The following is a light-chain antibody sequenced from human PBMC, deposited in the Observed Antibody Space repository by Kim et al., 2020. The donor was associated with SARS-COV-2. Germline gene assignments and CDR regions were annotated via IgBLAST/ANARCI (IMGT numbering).Light chain of an antibody. Sequence: SITISCTGTSSDVGGYNYVSWYQQHPGKAPKLMIYDVSNRPSGVSNRFSGSKSGNTASLTISGLQAEDEADYYCSSYTSSSIPYVFGTGTKLTVL. CDR2: DVS. J-gene: IGLJ1*01. V-gene: IGLV2-14*03. CDR1: SSDVGGYNY. CDR3: SSYTSSSIPYV.